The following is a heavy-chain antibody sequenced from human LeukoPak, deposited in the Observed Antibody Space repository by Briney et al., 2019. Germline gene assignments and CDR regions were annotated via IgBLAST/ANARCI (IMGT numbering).Heavy chain of an antibody. Sequence: SETLSLTCTVSGGSISSYYWSWIRQPPGKGLEWIGYIYTSGSTNYNSSLKSRVTISVDTSKNQFSLKLSSVTAADTAVYYCARHTPDPAAPLDPWGQGTLVTVSS. CDR1: GGSISSYY. D-gene: IGHD2-2*01. CDR3: ARHTPDPAAPLDP. J-gene: IGHJ5*02. V-gene: IGHV4-4*09. CDR2: IYTSGST.